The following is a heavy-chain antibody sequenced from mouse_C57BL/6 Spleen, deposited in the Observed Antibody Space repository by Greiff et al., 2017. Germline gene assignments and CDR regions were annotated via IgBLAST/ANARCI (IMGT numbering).Heavy chain of an antibody. Sequence: QVTLKESGPGILQPSQTLSLTCSFSGFSLSTFGMGVGWIRQPSGKGLEWLAHIWWDDDKYYNPALKRRLTISKDTSKNQVFLKIANVYTADTATYYCARISYSNPWWAMDYWGQGTSVTVSS. J-gene: IGHJ4*01. CDR2: IWWDDDK. CDR1: GFSLSTFGMG. V-gene: IGHV8-8*01. CDR3: ARISYSNPWWAMDY. D-gene: IGHD2-5*01.